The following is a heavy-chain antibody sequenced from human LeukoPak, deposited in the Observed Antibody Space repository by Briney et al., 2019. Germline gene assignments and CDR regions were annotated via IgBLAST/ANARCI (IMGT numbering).Heavy chain of an antibody. Sequence: GGSLRLSCAASGFTFDDYGMSWVRQAPGKGLEWISGINWNGGSTGYADSVKGRFTISRDDSKNTLFLQMNSLRAEDTAVYYCAKGHSTSSFNYYLMDVWGQGTTVTVSS. D-gene: IGHD6-6*01. CDR3: AKGHSTSSFNYYLMDV. CDR2: INWNGGST. V-gene: IGHV3-20*04. CDR1: GFTFDDYG. J-gene: IGHJ6*02.